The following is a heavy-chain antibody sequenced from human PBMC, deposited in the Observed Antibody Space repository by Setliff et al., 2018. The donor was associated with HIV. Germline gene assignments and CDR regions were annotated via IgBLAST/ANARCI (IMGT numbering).Heavy chain of an antibody. V-gene: IGHV3-23*01. CDR1: GFTFTSYA. D-gene: IGHD3-10*01. CDR3: ARKFRPGHGADV. J-gene: IGHJ6*02. CDR2: IGAVGSPT. Sequence: GGSLRLSCTVSGFTFTSYAMGWVRQAAGKGLEWVSTIGAVGSPTHYAESVKGRFTISKDKSKNTLYLQMSSLRDEDTAVYYCARKFRPGHGADVWGQGTTVTVSS.